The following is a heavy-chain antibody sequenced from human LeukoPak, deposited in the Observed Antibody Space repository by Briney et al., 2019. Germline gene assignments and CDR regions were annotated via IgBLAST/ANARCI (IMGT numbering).Heavy chain of an antibody. CDR2: ISAYNGNT. CDR3: ASQATGRFPFDY. V-gene: IGHV1-18*01. CDR1: GYTFTSYG. D-gene: IGHD3-9*01. J-gene: IGHJ4*02. Sequence: ASVKVSCKASGYTFTSYGISWVRQAPGQGLEWMGWISAYNGNTNYAQKLQGRVTITADESTSTAYMELSSLRSEDTAVYYCASQATGRFPFDYWGQGTLVTVSS.